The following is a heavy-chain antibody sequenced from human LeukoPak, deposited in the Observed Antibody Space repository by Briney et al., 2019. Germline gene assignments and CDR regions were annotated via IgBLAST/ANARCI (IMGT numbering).Heavy chain of an antibody. J-gene: IGHJ4*02. V-gene: IGHV3-23*01. CDR1: GFTFSRYA. CDR2: IGDSGRNT. Sequence: GGSLRLSCAASGFTFSRYAMTWVRQAPGKGPEWVSAIGDSGRNTYYADSVRGRFTISRDNSKNTLYLQMNSLRAEDTAVYYCAKGAWGDSSGYYFDYWGQGTLVTVSS. CDR3: AKGAWGDSSGYYFDY. D-gene: IGHD3-22*01.